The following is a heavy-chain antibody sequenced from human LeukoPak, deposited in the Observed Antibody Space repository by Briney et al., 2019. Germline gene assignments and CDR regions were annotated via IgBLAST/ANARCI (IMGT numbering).Heavy chain of an antibody. D-gene: IGHD5-18*01. J-gene: IGHJ4*02. V-gene: IGHV3-7*01. CDR3: ARDLSGITGYTYGRGIDY. Sequence: GGSLRLSCAASGFTFSSYWMSWVRQAPGKGLEWVADIKKDGSEKYYVDSVKGRFTISRDNAKTSLYLQMNSLRAEDTAVYYCARDLSGITGYTYGRGIDYWGQGTLVTVSS. CDR2: IKKDGSEK. CDR1: GFTFSSYW.